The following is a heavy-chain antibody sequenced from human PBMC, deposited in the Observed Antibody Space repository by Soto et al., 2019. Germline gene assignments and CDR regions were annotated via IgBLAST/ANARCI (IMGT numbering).Heavy chain of an antibody. V-gene: IGHV1-2*02. D-gene: IGHD3-10*01. Sequence: GASVKVSCKASGYTFISYYMHWVRQAPGHGLQWMGWINTKNGVTKYAQRFQDRVTMTRDASINTVYMQLNRLTSDDTAVYYCARGTGSSWYDPWG. CDR2: INTKNGVT. J-gene: IGHJ5*02. CDR3: ARGTGSSWYDP. CDR1: GYTFISYY.